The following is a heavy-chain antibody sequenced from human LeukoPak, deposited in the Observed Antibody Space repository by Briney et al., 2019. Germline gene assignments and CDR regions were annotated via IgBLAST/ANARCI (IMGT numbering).Heavy chain of an antibody. CDR1: GGSISSYY. V-gene: IGHV4-59*01. CDR3: ARLYSSGWYWEYYFDY. CDR2: IYYSGST. J-gene: IGHJ4*02. D-gene: IGHD6-19*01. Sequence: SETLSLTCTVSGGSISSYYWICIRQPPGKGLEWIGYIYYSGSTNYNPSLESRVTISVDTSKNQFSLKLSSVTAADTAVYYCARLYSSGWYWEYYFDYWGQGTLVTVSS.